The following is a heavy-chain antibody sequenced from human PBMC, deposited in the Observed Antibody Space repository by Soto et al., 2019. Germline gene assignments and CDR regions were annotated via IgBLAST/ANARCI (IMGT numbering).Heavy chain of an antibody. J-gene: IGHJ4*01. CDR3: AKGKDIVVVPAIDC. CDR2: ISGSGGVT. D-gene: IGHD2-2*01. V-gene: IGHV3-23*01. CDR1: GFSLRSYA. Sequence: GGSLRLSCAASGFSLRSYAMTWVRQAPGKGLEWVSGISGSGGVTYYADSVKGRFTISRDTSKNTLYLQMNSLRAEDTALYYCAKGKDIVVVPAIDCWGHGTLVTVSS.